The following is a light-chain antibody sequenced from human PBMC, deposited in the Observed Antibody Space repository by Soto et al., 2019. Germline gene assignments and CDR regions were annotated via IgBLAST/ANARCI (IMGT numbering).Light chain of an antibody. CDR2: AAS. J-gene: IGKJ4*01. V-gene: IGKV1-39*01. CDR1: QSISNF. Sequence: DIQMTQSPSSLSASVGDRVTITCRASQSISNFLNWYQQKPGKAPKLLIYAASSLQSGVPARFSGSGSGTEFTLTISSLQPEDFATYDCQQSNSTPLTFGGGTKVEIK. CDR3: QQSNSTPLT.